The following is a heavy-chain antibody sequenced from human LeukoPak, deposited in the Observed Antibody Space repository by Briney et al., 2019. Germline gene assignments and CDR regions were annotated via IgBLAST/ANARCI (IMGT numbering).Heavy chain of an antibody. Sequence: GASVKVSCTASVYTFTSYDINWVRQATRQGLEWMGWMNPNSGSTGYAQKFQGRVTITRNTSISTAYMELSGLRSEDTAVYYCARGRSTGYPYYFEYWGQGTLVTVSS. J-gene: IGHJ4*02. CDR3: ARGRSTGYPYYFEY. D-gene: IGHD5-12*01. CDR2: MNPNSGST. CDR1: VYTFTSYD. V-gene: IGHV1-8*03.